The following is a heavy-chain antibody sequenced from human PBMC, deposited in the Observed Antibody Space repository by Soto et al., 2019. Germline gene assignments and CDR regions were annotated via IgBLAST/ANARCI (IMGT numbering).Heavy chain of an antibody. Sequence: EVQLLESGGGLVQPGGSLRLSCAASGFTFSSYAMSWVRQAPGKGLEWVSAINGSGGSTYYADSVKGRFTISRDNSKNTLYLQMNSLRAEDTDVYYCAKESSGYHTENDAFAIWGQGTMVAVSS. J-gene: IGHJ3*02. CDR3: AKESSGYHTENDAFAI. CDR2: INGSGGST. V-gene: IGHV3-23*01. D-gene: IGHD3-3*01. CDR1: GFTFSSYA.